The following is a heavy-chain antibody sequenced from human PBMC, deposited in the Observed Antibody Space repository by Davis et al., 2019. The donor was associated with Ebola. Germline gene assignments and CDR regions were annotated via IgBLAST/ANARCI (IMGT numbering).Heavy chain of an antibody. Sequence: PSETLSLTCTVSGGSISSSSYYWGWIRQPPGKGLEWIGSIYYSGSTYYNPSLKSRVTISVDTSKNQFSLKLSSVTAADTAVYYCARFAYYYDSSGYSFDYWGQGTLVTVSS. J-gene: IGHJ4*02. CDR2: IYYSGST. CDR1: GGSISSSSYY. V-gene: IGHV4-39*07. CDR3: ARFAYYYDSSGYSFDY. D-gene: IGHD3-22*01.